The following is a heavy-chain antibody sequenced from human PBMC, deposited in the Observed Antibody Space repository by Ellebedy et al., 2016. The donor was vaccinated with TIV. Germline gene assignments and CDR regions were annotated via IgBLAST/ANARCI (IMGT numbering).Heavy chain of an antibody. CDR2: IYYSGST. D-gene: IGHD5-12*01. CDR3: ARAVGYSVDY. J-gene: IGHJ4*02. CDR1: GGSISSYY. V-gene: IGHV4-59*01. Sequence: SETLSLXXTVSGGSISSYYWSWIRQPPGKGLEWIGYIYYSGSTNYNPSLKSRVTISVDTSKNQFSLKLSSVTAADTAVYYCARAVGYSVDYWGQGTPVTVSS.